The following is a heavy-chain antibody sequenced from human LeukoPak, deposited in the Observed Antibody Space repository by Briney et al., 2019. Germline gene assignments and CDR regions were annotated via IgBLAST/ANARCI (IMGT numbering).Heavy chain of an antibody. Sequence: GESLRISCKGSGYSFTGYWISWVRQMPGKGLEWMGRIDPSDSYTNYSPSFQGHVTISADKSISTAYLQWSSLKASDTAMYYCARHGVVVTATQTNWFDPWGQGTLVTVSS. D-gene: IGHD2-21*02. CDR3: ARHGVVVTATQTNWFDP. CDR2: IDPSDSYT. CDR1: GYSFTGYW. V-gene: IGHV5-10-1*01. J-gene: IGHJ5*02.